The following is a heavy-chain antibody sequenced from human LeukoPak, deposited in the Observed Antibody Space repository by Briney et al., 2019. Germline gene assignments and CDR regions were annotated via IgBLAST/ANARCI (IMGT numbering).Heavy chain of an antibody. CDR1: GYTFTGYY. CDR2: INPNSGGT. Sequence: GASVTVSCTASGYTFTGYYMHWVRQAPGQGLEWMGRINPNSGGTNYAQKFQGRVTMTRDTSISTAYMELSRLRSDDTAVYYCARDARDYYDSSGYYFDYWGQGTLVTVSS. V-gene: IGHV1-2*06. J-gene: IGHJ4*02. D-gene: IGHD3-22*01. CDR3: ARDARDYYDSSGYYFDY.